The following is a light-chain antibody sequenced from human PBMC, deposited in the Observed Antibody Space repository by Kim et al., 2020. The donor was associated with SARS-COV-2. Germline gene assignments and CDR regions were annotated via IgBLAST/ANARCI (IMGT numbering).Light chain of an antibody. CDR1: QSVSSSY. CDR2: GAS. V-gene: IGKV3-20*01. CDR3: QQYGSSPRT. J-gene: IGKJ2*01. Sequence: LSPGERATLSCRANQSVSSSYLAWYQQKPGQAPRLLIYGASSRATGIPDRFSGSGSGTDFTLTISRLEPEDFAVYYCQQYGSSPRTFGQGTKLEI.